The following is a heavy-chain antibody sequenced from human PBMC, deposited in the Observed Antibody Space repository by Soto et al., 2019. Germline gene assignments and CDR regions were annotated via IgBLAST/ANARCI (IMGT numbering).Heavy chain of an antibody. D-gene: IGHD3-10*01. Sequence: QVQLVQSGAEVKKPGASVKVSCKASGYTFTSYGISWVRQAPGQGLERMGWISAYNGNTNYAQKLQGRVTMTTDTSTSTAYMELRSLRSDDTAVYYCAGDHGSGKSLGRWEDYWGQGTLVTVSS. CDR3: AGDHGSGKSLGRWEDY. J-gene: IGHJ4*02. CDR1: GYTFTSYG. V-gene: IGHV1-18*01. CDR2: ISAYNGNT.